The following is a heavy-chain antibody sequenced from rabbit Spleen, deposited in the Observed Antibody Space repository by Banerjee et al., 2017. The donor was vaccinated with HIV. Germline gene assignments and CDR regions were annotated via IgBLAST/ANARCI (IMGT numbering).Heavy chain of an antibody. CDR3: ARSISSDVYSALNL. CDR2: IYTDTDTT. Sequence: QEQLEESGGDLVKPEGSLTLTCTASGFSFSSGYWIWWVRQAPGKGLELIACIYTDTDTTYYTSWAKGRFTISKTSSTTVTLQMTSLTAADTATYFCARSISSDVYSALNLWGPGTLVTVS. CDR1: GFSFSSGYW. D-gene: IGHD1-1*01. V-gene: IGHV1S45*01. J-gene: IGHJ4*01.